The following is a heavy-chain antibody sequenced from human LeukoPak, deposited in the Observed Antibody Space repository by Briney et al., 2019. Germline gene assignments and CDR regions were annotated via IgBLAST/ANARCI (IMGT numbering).Heavy chain of an antibody. J-gene: IGHJ1*01. CDR3: AGEYSSAAGF. D-gene: IGHD6-19*01. CDR2: IFYSGTT. Sequence: SETLSLTCTVSSGSIRSNSYHWGWIRQPPGKGLEWIGSIFYSGTTYYNPSLKSRVTISIDTSKNQFSLKLSSVTAADTAVYYCAGEYSSAAGFWGQGTLVTVSS. CDR1: SGSIRSNSYH. V-gene: IGHV4-39*02.